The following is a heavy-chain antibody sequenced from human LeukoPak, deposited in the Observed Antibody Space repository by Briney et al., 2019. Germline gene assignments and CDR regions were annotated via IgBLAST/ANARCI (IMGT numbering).Heavy chain of an antibody. V-gene: IGHV1-2*02. CDR2: INPNSGGT. Sequence: ASVKVSCKASGYTFTNYDINWVRQAPGQGLEWMGWINPNSGGTNNAQKFQGRVTMTRDTSISTAYMELSRLRSDDTAVYYCASSIAVAGTGFDYWGQGTLVTVSS. CDR1: GYTFTNYD. CDR3: ASSIAVAGTGFDY. D-gene: IGHD6-19*01. J-gene: IGHJ4*02.